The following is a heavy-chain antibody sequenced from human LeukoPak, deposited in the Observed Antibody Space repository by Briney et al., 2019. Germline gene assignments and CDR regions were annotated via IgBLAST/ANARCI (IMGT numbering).Heavy chain of an antibody. D-gene: IGHD3-10*01. V-gene: IGHV3-23*01. J-gene: IGHJ5*02. Sequence: PGGSLRLSCAASGFTFSSYGMNWVRQAPGKGLEWVSTISGSGGRTFYGDSVKGRFSISRDISKNTPYLQMNSLRAEDTAVYYCAKGYYASGSYGWFDTWGQGTLVTVSS. CDR1: GFTFSSYG. CDR3: AKGYYASGSYGWFDT. CDR2: ISGSGGRT.